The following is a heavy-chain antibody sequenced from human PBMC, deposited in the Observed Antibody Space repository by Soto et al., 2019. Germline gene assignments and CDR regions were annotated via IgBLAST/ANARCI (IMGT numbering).Heavy chain of an antibody. CDR2: INHSGST. J-gene: IGHJ4*02. D-gene: IGHD2-8*02. V-gene: IGHV4-34*01. CDR3: ARGPVNMHLWSPFDY. CDR1: GGSISSGGYS. Sequence: SETLSLTCAVSGGSISSGGYSWSWIRQPPGKGLEWIGEINHSGSTNYNPSLKSRVTISVDTSKNQFSLKLFSVTAADTAVYYCARGPVNMHLWSPFDYWGQGSLVTVSS.